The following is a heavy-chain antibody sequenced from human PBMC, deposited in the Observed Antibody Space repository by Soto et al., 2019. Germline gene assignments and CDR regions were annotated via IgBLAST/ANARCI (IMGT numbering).Heavy chain of an antibody. Sequence: GASVKVSCKASGYTFTTYQMHWVRQAPGQGLEWMGIINPSGGSTAYAQKFRGRVTLTRDTSTSTVYMELSSLRSEDTAVYYCARSKGPFDYWGQGTLVTVSS. CDR1: GYTFTTYQ. J-gene: IGHJ4*02. D-gene: IGHD4-4*01. CDR3: ARSKGPFDY. CDR2: INPSGGST. V-gene: IGHV1-46*01.